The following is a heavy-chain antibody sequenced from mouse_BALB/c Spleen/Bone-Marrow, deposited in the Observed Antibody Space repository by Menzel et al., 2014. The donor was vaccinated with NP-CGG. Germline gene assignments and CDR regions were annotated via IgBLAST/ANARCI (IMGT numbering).Heavy chain of an antibody. J-gene: IGHJ1*01. V-gene: IGHV5-4*02. CDR1: GFTFSDYF. D-gene: IGHD1-1*01. Sequence: EVKLVESGGGLVKPGGSLKLSCAASGFTFSDYFMYWVRQTPEKRLEWVATISDGGSSTYYLDSVKGRFTISRDNAKNNLFLQMSSLKSEDIAMDYCARQDYFACSYRYLDVWGAGATVTLSS. CDR3: ARQDYFACSYRYLDV. CDR2: ISDGGSST.